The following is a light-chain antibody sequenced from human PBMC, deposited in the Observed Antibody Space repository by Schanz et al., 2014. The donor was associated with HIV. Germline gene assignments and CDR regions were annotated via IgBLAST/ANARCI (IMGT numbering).Light chain of an antibody. J-gene: IGKJ1*01. Sequence: EIVLTQSPATLSLSPGERATLSCRASQSVSSYLAWYQQKPGQAPRLLIYDASNRATGIPARFSGSGSGTDFTLTISSLQSEDSAVYYCQQYSSWPWTFGLGTMVEIK. CDR3: QQYSSWPWT. CDR2: DAS. V-gene: IGKV3-11*01. CDR1: QSVSSY.